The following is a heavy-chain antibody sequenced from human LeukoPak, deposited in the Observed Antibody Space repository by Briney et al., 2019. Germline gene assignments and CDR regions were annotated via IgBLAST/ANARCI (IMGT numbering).Heavy chain of an antibody. D-gene: IGHD6-19*01. J-gene: IGHJ4*02. V-gene: IGHV3-23*01. CDR3: AKDHAPTEHDSSGVSN. Sequence: GGSLRLSCAASGFTFCRYAMSWVRQAPGKGLEWVSTISGSGGSTYYADSVKGRFTISRDNSKNKLYLQMNSLRAEDTAVYYCAKDHAPTEHDSSGVSNWGQGTLVTVSS. CDR1: GFTFCRYA. CDR2: ISGSGGST.